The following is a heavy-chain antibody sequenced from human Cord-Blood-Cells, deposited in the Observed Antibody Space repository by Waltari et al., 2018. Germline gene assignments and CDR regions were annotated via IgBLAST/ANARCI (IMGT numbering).Heavy chain of an antibody. V-gene: IGHV1-69*01. J-gene: IGHJ6*02. CDR1: GGTFSSYA. D-gene: IGHD2-15*01. CDR2: SITIFGTT. Sequence: QVQLVQSGAEVKKPGSSVKVSCKASGGTFSSYAISWVRQAPGQGLEWMGGSITIFGTTSYAQKFQGRVTITADESTSTAYMELSSLRSEDTAVYYCARVDCSGGSCYYYYGMDVWGQGTTVTVSS. CDR3: ARVDCSGGSCYYYYGMDV.